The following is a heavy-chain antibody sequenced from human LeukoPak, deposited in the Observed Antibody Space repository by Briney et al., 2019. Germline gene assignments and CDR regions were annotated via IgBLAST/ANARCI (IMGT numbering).Heavy chain of an antibody. CDR3: ARDLSVGDYGSWFDP. D-gene: IGHD4-17*01. J-gene: IGHJ5*02. Sequence: GGSLRLSCAASGFTFSSYSMNWVRQAPGKGLEWVSYISSSSSTIYYADSVKGRFTISRDNAKNSLYLQMNSLRAEDTAVYYCARDLSVGDYGSWFDPWGQGTLVTVSS. CDR2: ISSSSSTI. CDR1: GFTFSSYS. V-gene: IGHV3-48*04.